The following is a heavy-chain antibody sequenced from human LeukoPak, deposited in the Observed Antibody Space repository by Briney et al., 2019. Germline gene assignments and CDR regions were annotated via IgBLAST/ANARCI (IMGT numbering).Heavy chain of an antibody. CDR3: ATPLQVEMATINAFDI. V-gene: IGHV5-51*01. J-gene: IGHJ3*02. Sequence: GESQKISCKGSGYSFTSYWIGWLRQMPGKALEWIMIIYPGNSDTRYSPSVQGQVTISADKSISTAYLQWSSLKASDTAMYYCATPLQVEMATINAFDIWGQGTMVTVSS. CDR1: GYSFTSYW. CDR2: IYPGNSDT. D-gene: IGHD5-24*01.